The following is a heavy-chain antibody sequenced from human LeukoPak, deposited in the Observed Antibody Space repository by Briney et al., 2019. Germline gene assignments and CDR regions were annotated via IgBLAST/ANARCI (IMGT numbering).Heavy chain of an antibody. V-gene: IGHV4-59*08. CDR3: ARLSLHCSGGSCYRGAFDS. Sequence: SETLSLTCTVSGGSTGSDYWSWIRQPPGKGLEWIAYVYYSGVTSYNPSLKSRVAISIDTSKNQFSLNLSSVTAANTAVYYCARLSLHCSGGSCYRGAFDSWGQGTLVTVSS. J-gene: IGHJ4*02. CDR2: VYYSGVT. D-gene: IGHD2-15*01. CDR1: GGSTGSDY.